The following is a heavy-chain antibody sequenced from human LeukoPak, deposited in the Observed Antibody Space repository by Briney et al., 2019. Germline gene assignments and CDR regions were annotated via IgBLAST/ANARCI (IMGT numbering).Heavy chain of an antibody. CDR2: ISAYNGNT. CDR1: GYTFTSYG. Sequence: ASVEVSCKASGYTFTSYGISWVRQAPGQGLEWMGWISAYNGNTNYAQKLQGTVTTTTDTSTSTAYMELRSLRSDDTAVYYCARVYDIAAYYYYMDVWGKGTTVTVSS. V-gene: IGHV1-18*01. CDR3: ARVYDIAAYYYYMDV. D-gene: IGHD5-12*01. J-gene: IGHJ6*03.